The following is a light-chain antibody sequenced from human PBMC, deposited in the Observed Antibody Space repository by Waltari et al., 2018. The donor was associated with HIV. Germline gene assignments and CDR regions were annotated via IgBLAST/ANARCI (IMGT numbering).Light chain of an antibody. V-gene: IGKV3-11*01. CDR3: QQRSNWPLT. CDR1: QNINTF. J-gene: IGKJ4*01. CDR2: DVS. Sequence: EIVLTQSPVTLSLSPGERATLSSRASQNINTFLAWYQPIPGQAPRLLTYDVSNRATGIPARFSGSGSETDFTLTISSLEPEDFAVYYCQQRSNWPLTFGGGTKVEMK.